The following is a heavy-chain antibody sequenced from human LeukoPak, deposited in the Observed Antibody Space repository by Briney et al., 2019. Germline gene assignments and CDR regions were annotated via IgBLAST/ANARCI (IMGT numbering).Heavy chain of an antibody. CDR1: GYTFTSYA. Sequence: ASVKVSCKASGYTFTSYAMHWVREAPGQRLEWMGWINAGNGNTKYSQKFQGRVTISSDTSASTAYMEVSSLRSEDTAVYFCARDVSDTLDYWGQGTLVTVSS. D-gene: IGHD5/OR15-5a*01. V-gene: IGHV1-3*01. CDR3: ARDVSDTLDY. CDR2: INAGNGNT. J-gene: IGHJ4*02.